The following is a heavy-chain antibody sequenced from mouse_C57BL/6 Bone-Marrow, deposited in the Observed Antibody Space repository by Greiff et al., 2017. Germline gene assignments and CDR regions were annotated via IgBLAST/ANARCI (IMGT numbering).Heavy chain of an antibody. J-gene: IGHJ2*01. Sequence: QVQLKQSGAELVKPGASVKMSCKASGYTFTSYWITWVKQRPGQGLEWIGDIYPTSGRTNYNEKFKSKAILTVDTSPNTSYMQLSSLTSEDSAVFYCARSGPLGRSFDYWGQGTTLTVSS. D-gene: IGHD4-1*01. CDR2: IYPTSGRT. CDR3: ARSGPLGRSFDY. CDR1: GYTFTSYW. V-gene: IGHV1-55*01.